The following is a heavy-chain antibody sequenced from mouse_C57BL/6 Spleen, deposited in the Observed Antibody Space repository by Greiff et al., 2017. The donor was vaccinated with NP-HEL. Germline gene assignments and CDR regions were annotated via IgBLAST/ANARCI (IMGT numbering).Heavy chain of an antibody. CDR1: GYTFTSYW. J-gene: IGHJ4*01. Sequence: QVQLQQPGAELVKPGASVKMSCKASGYTFTSYWITWVKQRPGQGLEWIGDIYPGSGSTNYNEKFKSKATLTVDTSSSTAYMQLSSLTSEDSAVYYCARRCYYSNYEDAMDYWGQGTSVTVSS. CDR2: IYPGSGST. CDR3: ARRCYYSNYEDAMDY. D-gene: IGHD2-5*01. V-gene: IGHV1-55*01.